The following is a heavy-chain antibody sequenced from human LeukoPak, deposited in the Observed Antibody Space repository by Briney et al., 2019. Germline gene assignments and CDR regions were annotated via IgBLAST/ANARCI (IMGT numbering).Heavy chain of an antibody. J-gene: IGHJ4*02. CDR3: AGDLISGSGSLGY. CDR2: INTNGSPT. Sequence: GGSLRLSCAASGFTFSSYSMNWVRQAPGKGLVWVARINTNGSPTQYADSVKGRLTISRDNAKTTLYLQMNSLRDEDTAVYYCAGDLISGSGSLGYWGQGTLVTVSS. V-gene: IGHV3-74*01. D-gene: IGHD3-10*01. CDR1: GFTFSSYS.